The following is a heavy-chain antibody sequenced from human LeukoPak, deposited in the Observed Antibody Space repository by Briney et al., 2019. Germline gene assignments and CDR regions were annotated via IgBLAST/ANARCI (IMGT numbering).Heavy chain of an antibody. Sequence: SETLSLTCTVSGGSISSYYWSWIRQPPGKGLEWIGYIYYSGSTNYNPSLKSRVTISVDTSKTQFSLKLSSVTAADTAVYYCARVYSSSSNDMDVWGKGTTVTVSS. CDR2: IYYSGST. V-gene: IGHV4-59*01. J-gene: IGHJ6*03. CDR1: GGSISSYY. CDR3: ARVYSSSSNDMDV. D-gene: IGHD6-6*01.